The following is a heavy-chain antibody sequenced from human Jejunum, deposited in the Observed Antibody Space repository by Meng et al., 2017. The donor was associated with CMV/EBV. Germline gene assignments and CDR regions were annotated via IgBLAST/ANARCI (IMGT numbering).Heavy chain of an antibody. J-gene: IGHJ6*02. CDR2: IYWNDGK. CDR1: TNGVG. V-gene: IGHV2-5*01. Sequence: TNGVGVGGIRQPAGMALEWLALIYWNDGKRYRPGLKSRLNITKVTSKNQVVLTMTNMDPVDTATYYCAHMYDFWSVNYFYYGMDVWGQGTTVTVSS. CDR3: AHMYDFWSVNYFYYGMDV. D-gene: IGHD3-3*01.